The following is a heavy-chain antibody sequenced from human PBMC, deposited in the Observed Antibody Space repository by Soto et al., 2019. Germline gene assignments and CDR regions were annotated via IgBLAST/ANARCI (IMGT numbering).Heavy chain of an antibody. V-gene: IGHV4-34*01. D-gene: IGHD5-12*01. CDR2: INHSGST. Sequence: SETLSLTCAVYGGSFSGYYWSWIRQPPGKGLEWIGEINHSGSTNYNPSLKSRVTISVDTSKNQFSLKLSSVTAADTAVYYCASSSYDPLTDDYYYYYGMDVWGQGTTVTVYS. J-gene: IGHJ6*02. CDR1: GGSFSGYY. CDR3: ASSSYDPLTDDYYYYYGMDV.